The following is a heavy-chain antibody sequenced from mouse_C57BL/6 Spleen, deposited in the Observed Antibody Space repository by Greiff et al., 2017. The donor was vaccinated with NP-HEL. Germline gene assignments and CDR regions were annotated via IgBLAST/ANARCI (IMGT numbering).Heavy chain of an antibody. CDR1: GFTFSDYG. Sequence: EVKVEESGGGLVKPGGSLKLSCAASGFTFSDYGMHWVRQAPEKGLEWVAYISSGSSTIYYADTVKGRFTISRDNAKNTLFLQMTSLRSEDTAMYYCATNSFAYWGQGTLVTVSA. J-gene: IGHJ3*01. CDR3: ATNSFAY. CDR2: ISSGSSTI. V-gene: IGHV5-17*01. D-gene: IGHD4-1*01.